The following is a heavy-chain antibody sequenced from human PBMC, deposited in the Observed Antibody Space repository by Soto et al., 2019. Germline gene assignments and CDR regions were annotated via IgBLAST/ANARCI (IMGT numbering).Heavy chain of an antibody. J-gene: IGHJ6*02. V-gene: IGHV3-23*01. CDR2: ISGSGGST. CDR1: GFTFSSYA. Sequence: PGGSLRLSCAASGFTFSSYAMSWVRQAPGKGLEWVSAISGSGGSTYYADSVKGRFTISRDNSKNTLYLQMNSLRAEDTAVYYCAKNIAGGSWTQGYYYGMDVWGQGTKVTV. D-gene: IGHD6-13*01. CDR3: AKNIAGGSWTQGYYYGMDV.